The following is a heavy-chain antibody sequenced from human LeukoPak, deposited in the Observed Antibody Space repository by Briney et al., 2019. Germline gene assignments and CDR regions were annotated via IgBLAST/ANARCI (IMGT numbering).Heavy chain of an antibody. CDR2: INPNSGGT. V-gene: IGHV1-2*02. CDR1: GYTFTGYY. CDR3: ARGLLLRYRSSWYHY. Sequence: ASVKVSCKASGYTFTGYYMHWVRQAPGQGLEWMGWINPNSGGTNYAQKFQGRVTMTRDTSISTAYMELSRLRSDDTAVYYCARGLLLRYRSSWYHYWGQGTLVTVSS. D-gene: IGHD6-13*01. J-gene: IGHJ4*02.